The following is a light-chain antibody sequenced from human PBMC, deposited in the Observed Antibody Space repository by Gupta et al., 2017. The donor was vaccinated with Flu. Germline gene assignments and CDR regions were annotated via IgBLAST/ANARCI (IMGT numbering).Light chain of an antibody. Sequence: SSVLTQPPSVSVAPGQTASITCGGNNIGGKSVHWYLQKSGQDPVLVVHDDDDRPPGIPERFSGSKSGNTATLTLSRVEAGDEADYYCQVWDSSRGRVFGGGTKLTVL. J-gene: IGLJ3*02. CDR3: QVWDSSRGRV. CDR1: NIGGKS. V-gene: IGLV3-21*02. CDR2: DDD.